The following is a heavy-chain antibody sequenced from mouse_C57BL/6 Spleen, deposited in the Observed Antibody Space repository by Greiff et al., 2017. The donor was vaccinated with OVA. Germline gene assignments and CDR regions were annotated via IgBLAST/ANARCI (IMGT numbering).Heavy chain of an antibody. Sequence: QVQLQQSGAELVRPGASVTLSCKASGYTFTDYEMHWVKQTPVHGLEWIGAIDPETGGTAYNQKFKGKAILTADKSSSTAYMELRSLTSEDSAVYYCTLYGSSLLFADWGQGTLVTVSA. CDR1: GYTFTDYE. CDR3: TLYGSSLLFAD. J-gene: IGHJ3*01. CDR2: IDPETGGT. D-gene: IGHD1-1*01. V-gene: IGHV1-15*01.